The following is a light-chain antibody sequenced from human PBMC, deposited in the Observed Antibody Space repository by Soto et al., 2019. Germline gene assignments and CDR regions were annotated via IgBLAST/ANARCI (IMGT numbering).Light chain of an antibody. CDR3: QQRSNWPPT. CDR2: DAS. Sequence: EIVLTQSPATLSLSPGERATLSCRASQSVSSYLAWYPQKPGQAPRLLIYDASNMATGIPARFSGSGSGTDFNLTISSLEPDDFAVYYCQQRSNWPPTFGGGTKVAIK. V-gene: IGKV3-11*01. J-gene: IGKJ4*01. CDR1: QSVSSY.